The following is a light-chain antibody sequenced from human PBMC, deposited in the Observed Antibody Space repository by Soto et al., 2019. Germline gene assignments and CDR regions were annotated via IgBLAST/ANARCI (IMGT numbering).Light chain of an antibody. CDR2: KAS. J-gene: IGKJ1*01. Sequence: DIQMTQSPSTLSASIGDRVAITCRASDNIGPWVAWYQQKPGKAPKLLIYKASTLETGAPSRFAGSGSGTGFTLTITRLQPDDFATYYCQHYNSYSSTFGQGTTVEV. V-gene: IGKV1-5*03. CDR3: QHYNSYSST. CDR1: DNIGPW.